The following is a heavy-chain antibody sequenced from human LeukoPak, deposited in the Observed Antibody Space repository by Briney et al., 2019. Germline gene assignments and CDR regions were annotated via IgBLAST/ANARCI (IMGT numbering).Heavy chain of an antibody. CDR3: SKDLIPGSIGYFDC. J-gene: IGHJ4*02. V-gene: IGHV3-23*01. D-gene: IGHD3-10*01. Sequence: GGSLRLPCTASGFTFNIYAMNWVRQAPGRGPEWVSSISASGGEIRYADSVRGRFTISRDNFKNTLYLQMDSLRVEDTATYYCSKDLIPGSIGYFDCWGQGTPVTVSS. CDR2: ISASGGEI. CDR1: GFTFNIYA.